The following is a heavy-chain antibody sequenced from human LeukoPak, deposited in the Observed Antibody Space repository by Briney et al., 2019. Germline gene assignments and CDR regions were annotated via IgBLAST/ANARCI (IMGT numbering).Heavy chain of an antibody. CDR1: GYTFTAYY. CDR2: INPNSGGT. V-gene: IGHV1-2*02. J-gene: IGHJ3*02. Sequence: SVKVSCKASGYTFTAYYMHWVRQPPAQGLKWMGWINPNSGGTKYAQKFKGRVTMTRDTSLSTAYMELSRLRSDDTAVYYCARPLVSDTFDMWGQGTMVSVSS. D-gene: IGHD5-18*01. CDR3: ARPLVSDTFDM.